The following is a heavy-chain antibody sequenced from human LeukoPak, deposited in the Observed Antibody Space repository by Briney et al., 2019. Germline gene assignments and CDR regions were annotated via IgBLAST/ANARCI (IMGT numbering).Heavy chain of an antibody. Sequence: PGGSLRLSCAASGFTFSSYSMNWVRQAPGKGLEWVSGISDSGGRTNYADSVKGRFTISRDNSKNTLYLQMNSLRAEDMAVYYCAKKTTDTSTWPLDYWGQGTLVTVSS. CDR3: AKKTTDTSTWPLDY. V-gene: IGHV3-23*01. D-gene: IGHD6-13*01. CDR1: GFTFSSYS. J-gene: IGHJ4*02. CDR2: ISDSGGRT.